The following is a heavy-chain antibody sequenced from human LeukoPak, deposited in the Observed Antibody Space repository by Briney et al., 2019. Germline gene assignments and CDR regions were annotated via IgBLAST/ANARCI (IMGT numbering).Heavy chain of an antibody. CDR2: MNPNSGNT. CDR3: ARGQDGYNRYYYYMDV. V-gene: IGHV1-8*01. CDR1: GYTFTSYD. Sequence: GASVKVSCKASGYTFTSYDIDWVRQATGQGLEWMGWMNPNSGNTGYAQKFQGRVTMTRNTSISTAYMELSSLRSEDTAVYYCARGQDGYNRYYYYMDVWGKGTTVTISS. D-gene: IGHD5-24*01. J-gene: IGHJ6*03.